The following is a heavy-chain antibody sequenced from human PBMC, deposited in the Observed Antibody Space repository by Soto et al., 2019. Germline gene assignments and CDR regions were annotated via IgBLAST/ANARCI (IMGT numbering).Heavy chain of an antibody. CDR1: GFTFSSYG. V-gene: IGHV3-30*03. CDR3: ARLELRQLARGWFDP. D-gene: IGHD6-6*01. J-gene: IGHJ5*02. CDR2: ISYDGSNK. Sequence: QVQLVESGGGVVQPGRSLRLSCAASGFTFSSYGMHWVRQAPGKGLEWVAVISYDGSNKYYADSVKGRFTISRDNAKNSLYLQMNSLRAEDTAVYYCARLELRQLARGWFDPWGQGTLVTVSS.